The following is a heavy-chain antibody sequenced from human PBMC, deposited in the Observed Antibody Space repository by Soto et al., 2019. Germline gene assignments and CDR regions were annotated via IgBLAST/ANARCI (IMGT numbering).Heavy chain of an antibody. CDR2: INSNGSST. D-gene: IGHD3-22*01. Sequence: EVRLVESGGGLVQPGGSLRLSCAASGFTFSSYWIHWVRQAPGKGLVWVSRINSNGSSTTFADSVKGRFTISRDNAENTVFLQINSLRAEDTADYYCSSEAYYYESSSALEVWGQGTTVTVSS. CDR3: SSEAYYYESSSALEV. J-gene: IGHJ6*02. CDR1: GFTFSSYW. V-gene: IGHV3-74*03.